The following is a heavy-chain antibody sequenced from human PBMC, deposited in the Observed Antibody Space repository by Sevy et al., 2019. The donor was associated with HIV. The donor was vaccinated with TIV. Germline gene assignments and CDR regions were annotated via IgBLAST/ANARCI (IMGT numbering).Heavy chain of an antibody. Sequence: ASVKVSCKASGYTFTGYYMHWVRQAPGQGLEWMGWINPNSGGTNYAQKFQGRVTMTRDTSISTAYMELSRLRSDDTAVYYCARVRLGGYYDSSGYQAYFDYWGQGTLVTVSS. CDR2: INPNSGGT. CDR3: ARVRLGGYYDSSGYQAYFDY. D-gene: IGHD3-22*01. V-gene: IGHV1-2*02. J-gene: IGHJ4*02. CDR1: GYTFTGYY.